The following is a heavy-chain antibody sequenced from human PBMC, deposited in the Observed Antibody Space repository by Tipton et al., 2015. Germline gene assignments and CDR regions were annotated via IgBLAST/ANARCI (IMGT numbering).Heavy chain of an antibody. V-gene: IGHV3-21*01. Sequence: AVSGFTFSIYSMNWVRQAPGKGLEWVSSISSTSSYTYYADSVKGRFTISRDNAKNSLYLQMNSLRAEDTAVYYCARDSGGSYYNYYYGMDVWGQGTTVTVSS. D-gene: IGHD1-26*01. CDR1: GFTFSIYS. CDR2: ISSTSSYT. J-gene: IGHJ6*02. CDR3: ARDSGGSYYNYYYGMDV.